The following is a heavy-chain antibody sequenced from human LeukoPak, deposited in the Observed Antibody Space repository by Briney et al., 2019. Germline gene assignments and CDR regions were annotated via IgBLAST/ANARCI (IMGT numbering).Heavy chain of an antibody. CDR1: GGSISSGGYY. CDR2: IYYSGST. J-gene: IGHJ4*02. D-gene: IGHD7-27*01. Sequence: SETLSLTCTVSGGSISSGGYYWSWIRQHPGKGLEWIGYIYYSGSTYYNPSLESRLTMSVDTSKNQFSLHLTSVTAADTAVYYCARDWGTYFDYWGQGTLVTVSS. V-gene: IGHV4-31*03. CDR3: ARDWGTYFDY.